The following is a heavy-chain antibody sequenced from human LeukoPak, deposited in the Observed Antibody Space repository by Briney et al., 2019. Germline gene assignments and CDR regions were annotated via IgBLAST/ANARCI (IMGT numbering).Heavy chain of an antibody. CDR1: GGTFNNSA. V-gene: IGHV1-69*05. Sequence: ASVKVSCETSGGTFNNSAISWVRQAPGQGLEWLGGIMPLFGTAGYAQKFQGRVTITKDESTRTVYLELTSLTSDDTAVYYCATPAGVVPTPYYFDYWGQGTLVTVSS. J-gene: IGHJ4*02. CDR3: ATPAGVVPTPYYFDY. CDR2: IMPLFGTA. D-gene: IGHD2-15*01.